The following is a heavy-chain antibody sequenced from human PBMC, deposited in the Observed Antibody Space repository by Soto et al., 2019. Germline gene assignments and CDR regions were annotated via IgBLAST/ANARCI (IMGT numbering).Heavy chain of an antibody. J-gene: IGHJ4*02. V-gene: IGHV1-69*12. CDR1: GGTFSSYA. D-gene: IGHD4-17*01. Sequence: QVQLVQSGAEVKKPGSSVKVSCKASGGTFSSYAISWVRQAPGQGLEWMGGVIPIFGTANYAQKFQGRVTITAAESTSXXYMELCSLMSGDTAVDYCAIPRASDYGGNSSYFDYWGQGTLVTVSS. CDR3: AIPRASDYGGNSSYFDY. CDR2: VIPIFGTA.